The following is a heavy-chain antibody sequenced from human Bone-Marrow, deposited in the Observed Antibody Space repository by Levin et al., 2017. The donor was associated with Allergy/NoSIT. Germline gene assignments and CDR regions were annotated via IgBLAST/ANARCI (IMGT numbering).Heavy chain of an antibody. Sequence: GGSLRLSCAASQFIFDDHGMSWVRQAPGKGLEWVSGITWNSGTTGYADSVKGRFTISRDNAKNTLYLQMNSLRVEATALYYCARVGNYAVVADAFERWGQGTMVTVSS. CDR2: ITWNSGTT. D-gene: IGHD1-7*01. CDR1: QFIFDDHG. CDR3: ARVGNYAVVADAFER. V-gene: IGHV3-20*04. J-gene: IGHJ3*01.